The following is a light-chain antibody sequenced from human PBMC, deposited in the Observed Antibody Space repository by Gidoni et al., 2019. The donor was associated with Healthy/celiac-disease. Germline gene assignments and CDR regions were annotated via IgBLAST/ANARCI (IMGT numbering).Light chain of an antibody. CDR1: QSVSSN. Sequence: EIVMTQSPATLSVSPGERATLSCRASQSVSSNLAWYQQKPGQAPRLLISGASTRATGIPARFSGSGSGTEFTLTISSLQSEDFAVYYCQQYNNWVTFXGXTKVEIK. J-gene: IGKJ4*01. CDR3: QQYNNWVT. CDR2: GAS. V-gene: IGKV3-15*01.